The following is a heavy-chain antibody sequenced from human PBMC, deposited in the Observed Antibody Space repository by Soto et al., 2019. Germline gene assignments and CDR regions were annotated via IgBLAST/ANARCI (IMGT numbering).Heavy chain of an antibody. CDR2: IRSKAYGGTT. J-gene: IGHJ6*03. CDR3: TRDRPLVLRFLEWGLYYYMDV. D-gene: IGHD3-3*01. V-gene: IGHV3-49*03. Sequence: GGSLRLSCTASGFTFGDYAMSWFRQAPGKGLEWVGFIRSKAYGGTTEYAASVKGRFTISRDDSKSIAYLQMNSLKTEDTAVYYCTRDRPLVLRFLEWGLYYYMDVWGKGTTVTVSS. CDR1: GFTFGDYA.